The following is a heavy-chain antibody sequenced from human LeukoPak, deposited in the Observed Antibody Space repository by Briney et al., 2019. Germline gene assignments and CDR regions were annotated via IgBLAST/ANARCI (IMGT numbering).Heavy chain of an antibody. D-gene: IGHD1-26*01. Sequence: PGGSLRLSCAASGFTFDDYAMHWVRQAPGKGLEWVAFIRYDGSNKYYADSVKGRFTISRDNSKNTLYLQMNSLRAEDTAVYYCAKEGYSGSYLIPFDYWGQGTLVTVSS. CDR2: IRYDGSNK. V-gene: IGHV3-30*02. CDR3: AKEGYSGSYLIPFDY. CDR1: GFTFDDYA. J-gene: IGHJ4*02.